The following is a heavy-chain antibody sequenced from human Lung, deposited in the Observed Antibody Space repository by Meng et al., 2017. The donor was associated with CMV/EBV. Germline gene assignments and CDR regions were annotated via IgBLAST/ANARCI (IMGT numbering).Heavy chain of an antibody. D-gene: IGHD3-3*01. Sequence: SLKISXTASGFSFGDYAMSWVRQAPGKGLEWVGFIRSKVYGGTIEYAASVKGRFIISRDDSKSIAYLEMNSPKTEDTAVYYCGVTTYYYYGMDVWGQGTTVTVSS. V-gene: IGHV3-49*04. J-gene: IGHJ6*02. CDR1: GFSFGDYA. CDR2: IRSKVYGGTI. CDR3: GVTTYYYYGMDV.